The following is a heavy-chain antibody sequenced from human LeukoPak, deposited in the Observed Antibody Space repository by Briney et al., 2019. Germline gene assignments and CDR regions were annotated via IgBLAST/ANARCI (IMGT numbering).Heavy chain of an antibody. CDR1: GGSISSGGYY. CDR2: IYHSGST. CDR3: ARTHDFWSGYFDY. J-gene: IGHJ4*02. V-gene: IGHV4-30-2*01. Sequence: SSQTLSLTCTVSGGSISSGGYYWSWIRQPPGKGLEWIGYIYHSGSTYYNPSLKSRVTISVDRSKNQFSLKLSSVTAADTAVYYCARTHDFWSGYFDYWGQGTLVTVSS. D-gene: IGHD3-3*01.